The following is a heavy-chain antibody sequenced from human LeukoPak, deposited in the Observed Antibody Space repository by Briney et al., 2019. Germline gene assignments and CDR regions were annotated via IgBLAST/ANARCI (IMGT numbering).Heavy chain of an antibody. D-gene: IGHD1/OR15-1a*01. CDR2: MNPNSVNT. Sequence: ASVKVSCKASGYTFTSYDINWVRQATGQGLEWMGWMNPNSVNTGYAQKFQGRVTITRNTSISTAYMELSSLRSEDTAVYYCAREAYNWNIDVFDIWGQGTMVTVSS. CDR3: AREAYNWNIDVFDI. CDR1: GYTFTSYD. J-gene: IGHJ3*02. V-gene: IGHV1-8*03.